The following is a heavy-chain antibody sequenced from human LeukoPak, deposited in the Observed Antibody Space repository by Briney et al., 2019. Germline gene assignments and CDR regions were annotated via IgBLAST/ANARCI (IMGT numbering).Heavy chain of an antibody. J-gene: IGHJ4*02. CDR1: GGSFSSGSYY. V-gene: IGHV4-61*01. CDR2: IYYSGST. D-gene: IGHD4-17*01. CDR3: ARDYGDYLSYFDY. Sequence: SETLSLTCTVSGGSFSSGSYYWSWLRQPPGKGLEWIGYIYYSGSTNYNPSHKSRVTISVDTSKNQFSLKLSSVTAADTAVYYCARDYGDYLSYFDYWGQGTLVTVSS.